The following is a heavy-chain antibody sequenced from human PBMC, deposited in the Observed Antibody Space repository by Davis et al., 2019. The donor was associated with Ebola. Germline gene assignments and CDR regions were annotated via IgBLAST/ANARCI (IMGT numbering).Heavy chain of an antibody. CDR1: GFTFSDYY. D-gene: IGHD6-6*01. V-gene: IGHV3-11*06. CDR2: ISSSSSYT. J-gene: IGHJ4*02. Sequence: PGGSLRLSCAASGFTFSDYYMSWIRQAPGKGLECVSYISSSSSYTNYADSVKGRFAISRDNAKNSLYLQMNSLRAEDTAVYYCARVGSSEGGLDYWGQGTLVTVSS. CDR3: ARVGSSEGGLDY.